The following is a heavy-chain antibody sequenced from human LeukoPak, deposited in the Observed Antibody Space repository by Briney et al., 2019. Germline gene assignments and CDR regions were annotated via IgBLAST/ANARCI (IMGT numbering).Heavy chain of an antibody. Sequence: PSETLSLTCTVSGGSISSYYWSWIRQPPGKGLEWIGYIYYSGSTNYNPSLKSRVTMSVDTSKNQFSLKLSSVTAADTAVYYCAGLGATTVDYWGQGTLVTVSS. D-gene: IGHD1-26*01. V-gene: IGHV4-59*08. CDR3: AGLGATTVDY. CDR1: GGSISSYY. J-gene: IGHJ4*02. CDR2: IYYSGST.